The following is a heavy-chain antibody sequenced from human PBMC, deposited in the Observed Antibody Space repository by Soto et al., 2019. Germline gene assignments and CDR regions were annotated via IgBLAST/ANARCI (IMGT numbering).Heavy chain of an antibody. D-gene: IGHD5-12*01. V-gene: IGHV4-30-4*01. CDR2: IYYSGST. CDR1: GGSISSGDYY. Sequence: SETLSLTCIVSGGSISSGDYYWSWIRQPPGKGLEWIGYIYYSGSTYYNPSLKSRVTISVDTSKNQFSLKLSSVTAADTAVYYCAREWDGYGYLDYWGQGTLVTVSS. CDR3: AREWDGYGYLDY. J-gene: IGHJ4*02.